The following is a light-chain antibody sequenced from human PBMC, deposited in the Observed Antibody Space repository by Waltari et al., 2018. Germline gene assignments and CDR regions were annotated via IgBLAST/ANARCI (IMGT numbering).Light chain of an antibody. Sequence: EIVLTQSPATLSLSPGERATLSCRASQSVGSYLAWYQQKPGQVPRLLIYDASSRATGVPARFSGSGSGTEFTLTISSLEPEDCAVYYCQQRNIWPNTFGQGTKLEIK. CDR1: QSVGSY. CDR2: DAS. J-gene: IGKJ2*01. CDR3: QQRNIWPNT. V-gene: IGKV3-11*01.